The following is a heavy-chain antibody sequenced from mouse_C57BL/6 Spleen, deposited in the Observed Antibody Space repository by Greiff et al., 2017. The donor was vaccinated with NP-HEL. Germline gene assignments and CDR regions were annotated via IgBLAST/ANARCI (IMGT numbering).Heavy chain of an antibody. CDR3: ARTYYDYELYAMDY. V-gene: IGHV1-80*01. CDR1: GYAFSSYW. Sequence: QVQLQQSGAELVKPGASVKISCKASGYAFSSYWLNWVKQRPGKGLEWIGQIYPGDGDTNYPGKFKGKAPLTTDKYSSTAYMQLRSLTSEYSAVYFCARTYYDYELYAMDYWGQGTSVTVSS. J-gene: IGHJ4*01. CDR2: IYPGDGDT. D-gene: IGHD2-4*01.